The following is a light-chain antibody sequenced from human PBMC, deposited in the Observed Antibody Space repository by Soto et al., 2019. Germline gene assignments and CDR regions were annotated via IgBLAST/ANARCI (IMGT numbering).Light chain of an antibody. Sequence: DIQMTQSPSSLSASVGDSVTITCRSSPTIYSSLNWYQQKPGKAPKLLISAASTLQSGVPSRFSGNRSGTEFSLTISGLQREAFANYSCQQSYSAPLTFGQGTAVEVK. J-gene: IGKJ1*01. CDR1: PTIYSS. CDR2: AAS. CDR3: QQSYSAPLT. V-gene: IGKV1-39*01.